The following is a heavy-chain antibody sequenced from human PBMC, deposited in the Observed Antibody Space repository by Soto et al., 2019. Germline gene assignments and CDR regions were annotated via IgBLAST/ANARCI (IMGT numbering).Heavy chain of an antibody. V-gene: IGHV3-48*01. D-gene: IGHD4-17*01. CDR3: ARGDDYGDYEADY. J-gene: IGHJ4*02. Sequence: EVQLVESGGGLVQPGGSLRLSCAASGFTFSSYSMNWVRQAPGKGLEWVSYISSSSSTIYYADSVKGRFTISRDNAKNSLYLQMNSLRAEDTAVYYCARGDDYGDYEADYWGQGTLVTVSS. CDR1: GFTFSSYS. CDR2: ISSSSSTI.